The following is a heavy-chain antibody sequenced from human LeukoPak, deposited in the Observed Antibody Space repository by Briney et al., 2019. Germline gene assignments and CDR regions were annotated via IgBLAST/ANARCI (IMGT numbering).Heavy chain of an antibody. CDR2: INPCGGST. V-gene: IGHV1-46*01. J-gene: IGHJ4*02. Sequence: ASVKVSCKASGYSFTNYYMHWVRQAPGQGLEWMGIINPCGGSTTYAQKFQDRVTMTRDTSTSTVYMELSSLRSEGTAVYFCARARDGSYLDYWGQGTLVTVSS. CDR3: ARARDGSYLDY. D-gene: IGHD1-26*01. CDR1: GYSFTNYY.